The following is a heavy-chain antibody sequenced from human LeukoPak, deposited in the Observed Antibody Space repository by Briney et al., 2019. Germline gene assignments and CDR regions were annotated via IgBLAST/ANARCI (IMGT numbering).Heavy chain of an antibody. CDR1: GGSISSYY. D-gene: IGHD3-22*01. Sequence: SETLSLTCTVSGGSISSYYWSWIRQPPGKGLEWIGYIYYSGNTNYNPSLKSRVTISVDTSKSQFSLKLSSVTAADTAVYYCARAGSSAYVLDYWGQGTLVTVFS. V-gene: IGHV4-59*01. CDR2: IYYSGNT. J-gene: IGHJ4*02. CDR3: ARAGSSAYVLDY.